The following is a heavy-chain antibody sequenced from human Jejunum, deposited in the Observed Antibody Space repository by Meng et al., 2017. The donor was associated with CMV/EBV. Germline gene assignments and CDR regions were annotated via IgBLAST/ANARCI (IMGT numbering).Heavy chain of an antibody. D-gene: IGHD3-10*01. Sequence: VFNFSSYTMSWVRQAPGKGLEGVAGISGSGGSTYDADSVKGRFTISRDNSKNTLYLQMNSLRAEDTAVYYCAKDSGYTVSAPFDYWGQGTLVTVSS. CDR3: AKDSGYTVSAPFDY. V-gene: IGHV3-23*01. J-gene: IGHJ4*02. CDR1: VFNFSSYT. CDR2: ISGSGGST.